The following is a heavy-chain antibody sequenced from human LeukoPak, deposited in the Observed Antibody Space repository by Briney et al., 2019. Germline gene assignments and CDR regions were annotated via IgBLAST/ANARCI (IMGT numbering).Heavy chain of an antibody. J-gene: IGHJ6*03. CDR3: ARVDFWSGYLYYYYYMDV. CDR2: IYYSGST. Sequence: SETLSLTCTVSGGSISSHYWSWIRQPPGKGLEWIGYIYYSGSTNYNPSLKSRVTISVDTSKNQFSLKLSSVTAADTAVYYCARVDFWSGYLYYYYYMDVWGKGTTVTVSS. CDR1: GGSISSHY. V-gene: IGHV4-59*11. D-gene: IGHD3-3*01.